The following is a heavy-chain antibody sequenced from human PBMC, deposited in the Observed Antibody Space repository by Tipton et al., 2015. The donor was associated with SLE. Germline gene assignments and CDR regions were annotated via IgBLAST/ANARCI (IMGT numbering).Heavy chain of an antibody. CDR3: ARDGPYYDFWSGMGTFDI. V-gene: IGHV4-39*07. CDR1: GDSIISSSYY. Sequence: LRLSCSVSGDSIISSSYYWGWIRQPPGKGLEWIGSMYYSGSTYYNPSLKSRVTISVDTSRNQFSLMLRSVTAADTAVYYCARDGPYYDFWSGMGTFDIWGQGTMVTVSS. D-gene: IGHD3-3*01. J-gene: IGHJ3*02. CDR2: MYYSGST.